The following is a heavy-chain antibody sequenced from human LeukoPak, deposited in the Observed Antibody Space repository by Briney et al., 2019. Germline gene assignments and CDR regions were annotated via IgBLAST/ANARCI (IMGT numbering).Heavy chain of an antibody. Sequence: PSETLSLTCTVSGGSISSYYWSWIRQPAGKGLEWIGYIYYSGSTNYNPSLKSRVTISVDTSKNQFSLKLSSVTAADTAVYYCARSRVFNWFDPWGQGTLVTVSS. J-gene: IGHJ5*02. CDR1: GGSISSYY. V-gene: IGHV4-59*01. CDR2: IYYSGST. D-gene: IGHD5/OR15-5a*01. CDR3: ARSRVFNWFDP.